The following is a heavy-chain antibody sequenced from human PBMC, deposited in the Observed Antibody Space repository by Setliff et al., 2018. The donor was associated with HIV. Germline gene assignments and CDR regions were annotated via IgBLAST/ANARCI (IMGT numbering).Heavy chain of an antibody. CDR2: IYYSGTT. J-gene: IGHJ4*02. CDR1: GGSISNQY. D-gene: IGHD6-6*01. Sequence: SETLSLTCTVSGGSISNQYWSWIRQPQGKGLEWIGYIYYSGTTHYNPSLKSRVAMSVDTSKNQFSLDLTSVTPADTAVYYCARLRVSSSSQTFDHWGQGILVTVPS. V-gene: IGHV4-59*11. CDR3: ARLRVSSSSQTFDH.